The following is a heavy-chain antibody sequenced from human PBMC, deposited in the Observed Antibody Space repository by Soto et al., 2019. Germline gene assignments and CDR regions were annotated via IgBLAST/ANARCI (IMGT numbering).Heavy chain of an antibody. D-gene: IGHD3-9*01. J-gene: IGHJ6*02. CDR1: GFTFSSYA. CDR3: ARDLKYYDILTGYYPYYYYYGMDV. Sequence: QVQLVESGGGVVKPGRSLRLSCAASGFTFSSYAMHWVRQAPGKGLEWVAVISYDGSNKYYADSVKGRFTISRDNSKNTLYLQMNSLRAEDTAVYYCARDLKYYDILTGYYPYYYYYGMDVWGQGTTVTVSS. V-gene: IGHV3-30-3*01. CDR2: ISYDGSNK.